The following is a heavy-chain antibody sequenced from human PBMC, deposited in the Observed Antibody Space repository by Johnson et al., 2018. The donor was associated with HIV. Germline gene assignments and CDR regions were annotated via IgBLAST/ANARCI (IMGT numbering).Heavy chain of an antibody. D-gene: IGHD1-26*01. J-gene: IGHJ3*02. Sequence: VQLVESGGGLVQPGGSLRLSCAASGFTFSSYAMSWVRQAPGKGLEWVSAISGSGGSTYYADSVKGRFTISRDNSKNTLYLQMNSLRAEDTAVYYCARDQAGVGATTADAFDIWGQGTMVTVSS. V-gene: IGHV3-23*04. CDR3: ARDQAGVGATTADAFDI. CDR1: GFTFSSYA. CDR2: ISGSGGST.